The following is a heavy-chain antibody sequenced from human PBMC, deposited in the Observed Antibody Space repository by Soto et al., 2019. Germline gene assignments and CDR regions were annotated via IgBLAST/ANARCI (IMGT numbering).Heavy chain of an antibody. CDR1: GGSTSIGDYY. V-gene: IGHV4-30-4*01. CDR2: IYYSGST. J-gene: IGHJ4*02. CDR3: ARSRKTYDSSGSPFDY. D-gene: IGHD3-22*01. Sequence: SETLSLTCTVSGGSTSIGDYYWSCIRQPPGKGLEWIGYIYYSGSTYYNPSLKSRVTISVDTSKNQFSLKLSSVTAADTAVYYCARSRKTYDSSGSPFDYWGQGTLVTVSS.